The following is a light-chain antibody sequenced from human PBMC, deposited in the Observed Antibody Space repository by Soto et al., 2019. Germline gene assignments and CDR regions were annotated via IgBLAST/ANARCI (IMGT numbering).Light chain of an antibody. Sequence: QSALPQPASGSGSPGQSITISCTGTSGDIGGYNYVSWYQQHPGKAPKLLISEVTNRPSGVSNRFSGSKSGNTASLTISGLQAEDEADYYCSSYTTNITPVVFGGGTKLTVL. CDR3: SSYTTNITPVV. V-gene: IGLV2-14*01. J-gene: IGLJ2*01. CDR1: SGDIGGYNY. CDR2: EVT.